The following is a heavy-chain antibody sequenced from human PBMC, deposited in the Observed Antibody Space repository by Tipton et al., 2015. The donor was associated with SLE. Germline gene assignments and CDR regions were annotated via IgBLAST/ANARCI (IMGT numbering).Heavy chain of an antibody. J-gene: IGHJ6*02. Sequence: TLSLTCAVYGGSFSGYYWSWIRQPPGKGLEWIGEINHRGSTNYNPSLKSRVTISIDTSKNQFSLKLSSVTAADTAVYYCARVPLIYYYYGMDVWGQGTTVTVSS. D-gene: IGHD2-8*01. CDR1: GGSFSGYY. CDR3: ARVPLIYYYYGMDV. CDR2: INHRGST. V-gene: IGHV4-34*01.